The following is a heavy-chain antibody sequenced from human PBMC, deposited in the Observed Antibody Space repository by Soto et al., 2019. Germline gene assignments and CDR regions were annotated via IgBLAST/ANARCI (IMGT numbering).Heavy chain of an antibody. CDR1: GFTFSSYS. Sequence: EVQLVESGGGLVKPGGSLRLSCAASGFTFSSYSMNWVRQAPGKGLEWVSSISSSSSYIYYADSVKGRFTISRDNAKNSLYLQMNSLRAEDTAVYYCARDATASPPLWGDVPYFDLWGRGTLVTVSS. J-gene: IGHJ2*01. D-gene: IGHD2-21*02. CDR3: ARDATASPPLWGDVPYFDL. CDR2: ISSSSSYI. V-gene: IGHV3-21*01.